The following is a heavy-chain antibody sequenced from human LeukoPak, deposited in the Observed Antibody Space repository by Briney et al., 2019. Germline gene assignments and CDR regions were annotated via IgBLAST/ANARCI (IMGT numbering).Heavy chain of an antibody. Sequence: ASVKVSCKASGYTFTGYYMHWVRQAPGQGLEWMGWINPNSGGTNYAQKFQGWVTMTRDTSISTAYMELSRLRSDDTAVYYCAREVQHCGGDCFPPPFDYWGQGTLVTVSS. CDR3: AREVQHCGGDCFPPPFDY. D-gene: IGHD2-21*02. CDR2: INPNSGGT. V-gene: IGHV1-2*04. CDR1: GYTFTGYY. J-gene: IGHJ4*02.